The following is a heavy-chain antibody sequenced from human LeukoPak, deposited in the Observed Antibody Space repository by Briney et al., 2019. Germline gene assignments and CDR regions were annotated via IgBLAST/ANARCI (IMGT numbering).Heavy chain of an antibody. CDR2: ISYDGSNK. Sequence: GRSLRLSCAASGFTFSSYAMHWVRQAPGKGLEWVAVISYDGSNKYYADSVKGRFTISRDNSKNTLYLQMNSLRAEDTAVYYCARDLEDCSGGSCYSWLDPWGQGTLVTVSS. CDR1: GFTFSSYA. J-gene: IGHJ5*02. V-gene: IGHV3-30-3*01. D-gene: IGHD2-15*01. CDR3: ARDLEDCSGGSCYSWLDP.